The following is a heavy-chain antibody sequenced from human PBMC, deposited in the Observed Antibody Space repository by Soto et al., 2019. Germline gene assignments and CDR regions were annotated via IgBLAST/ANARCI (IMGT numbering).Heavy chain of an antibody. J-gene: IGHJ6*02. CDR2: MNPNSGNT. V-gene: IGHV1-8*01. Sequence: ASVKVSCKASGYTFTSYDINWVRQATGQGLEWMGWMNPNSGNTGYAQKFQGRVTMTRNTSISTAYMELSSLRSEDTAVYYCARAGTPGVPGHYYYYGMDVWGQGTTVTVSS. CDR3: ARAGTPGVPGHYYYYGMDV. CDR1: GYTFTSYD. D-gene: IGHD2-8*01.